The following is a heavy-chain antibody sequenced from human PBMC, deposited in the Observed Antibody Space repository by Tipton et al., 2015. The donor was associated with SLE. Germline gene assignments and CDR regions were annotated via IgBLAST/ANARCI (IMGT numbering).Heavy chain of an antibody. V-gene: IGHV4-39*07. CDR2: VYYSGRT. CDR3: ARGDATFNWGSWDY. CDR1: GGAISSSTYY. D-gene: IGHD7-27*01. Sequence: TLSLTCTVSGGAISSSTYYWGWIRQPPGKGLEWIGSVYYSGRTYYNPSLKSRVTISVDTSKNQFSLRLSSVTAADTAVYYCARGDATFNWGSWDYWGQGTLVTVSS. J-gene: IGHJ4*02.